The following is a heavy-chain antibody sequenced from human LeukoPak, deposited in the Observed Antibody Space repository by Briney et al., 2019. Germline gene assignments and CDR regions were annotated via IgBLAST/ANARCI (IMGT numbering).Heavy chain of an antibody. CDR2: ISSSSTTI. Sequence: GGSLRLSCAASRFTFSSYSMNWVRQAPGKGLEWVSYISSSSTTIYYADSVKGRFIISRDNAKKSLHLQMYSLRDEDTAVYYCARSIAVADPFDYWGQGTLVTVSS. J-gene: IGHJ4*02. V-gene: IGHV3-48*02. CDR1: RFTFSSYS. D-gene: IGHD6-19*01. CDR3: ARSIAVADPFDY.